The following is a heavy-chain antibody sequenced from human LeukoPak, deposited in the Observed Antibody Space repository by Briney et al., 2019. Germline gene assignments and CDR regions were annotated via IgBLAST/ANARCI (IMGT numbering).Heavy chain of an antibody. CDR3: AIRPDYDSSPGDY. J-gene: IGHJ4*02. CDR1: GGTFSSYT. V-gene: IGHV1-69*02. CDR2: IIPIIHIA. Sequence: SVKVSCKASGGTFSSYTISWVRQAPGQGLEWMGRIIPIIHIANYAQKFQGGVTITADKSTSTAYMELSSLRSEDTAVYYCAIRPDYDSSPGDYWGQGTLVTVSS. D-gene: IGHD3-22*01.